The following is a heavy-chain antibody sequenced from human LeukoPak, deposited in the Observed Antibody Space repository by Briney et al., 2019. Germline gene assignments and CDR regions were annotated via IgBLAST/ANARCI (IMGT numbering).Heavy chain of an antibody. D-gene: IGHD6-6*01. CDR2: IYSNGST. CDR3: ARGPNSNWSGLDF. Sequence: GGSLRLSCAASGFIVSSNYMNWVRQAPGKGLEWVSIIYSNGSTFYADSVKGRFTVSRDTFKNILSLQMNSLRAEDTAKYYCARGPNSNWSGLDFWGQGTLLTVSS. V-gene: IGHV3-53*01. J-gene: IGHJ4*02. CDR1: GFIVSSNY.